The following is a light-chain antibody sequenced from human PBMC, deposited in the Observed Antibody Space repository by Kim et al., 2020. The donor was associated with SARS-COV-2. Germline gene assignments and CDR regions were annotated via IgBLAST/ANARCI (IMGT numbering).Light chain of an antibody. V-gene: IGKV1-9*01. CDR1: QGISSY. Sequence: IQLTQSPSSLSASVGDRVTITCRASQGISSYLAWYQQKPGKAPKLLIYAASTLQSGVPSRFSGSGYGTDFTLTISSLQPEDFATYFCQHLNSYPYTFGQGTKLEI. CDR3: QHLNSYPYT. CDR2: AAS. J-gene: IGKJ2*01.